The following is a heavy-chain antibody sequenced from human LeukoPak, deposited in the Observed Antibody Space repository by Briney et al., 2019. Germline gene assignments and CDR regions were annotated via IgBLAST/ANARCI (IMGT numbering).Heavy chain of an antibody. J-gene: IGHJ4*02. Sequence: SETLSLTCAVYGGSFSGYYWSWIRQPPGKGLEWIGEINHSGSTNYNPSLKSRVTISVDTSKNQFPLKLSSVTAADTAVYYCARGGRSGLTYWGQGTLVTVSS. D-gene: IGHD6-19*01. CDR2: INHSGST. CDR1: GGSFSGYY. CDR3: ARGGRSGLTY. V-gene: IGHV4-34*01.